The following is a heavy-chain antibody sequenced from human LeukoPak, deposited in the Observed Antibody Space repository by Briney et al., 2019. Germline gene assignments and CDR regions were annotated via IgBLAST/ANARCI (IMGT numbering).Heavy chain of an antibody. CDR3: ARDVYGDHVNDAFDI. CDR1: GDSISSYY. D-gene: IGHD4-17*01. CDR2: IYYSGST. J-gene: IGHJ3*02. Sequence: SETLSLTCTVSGDSISSYYWNWIRQPPGKGLEWIGYIYYSGSTNYNPSLKSRVTISLDTSRNQFSLKLSSVTAADTAVYYCARDVYGDHVNDAFDIWGQGTMVTVSS. V-gene: IGHV4-59*01.